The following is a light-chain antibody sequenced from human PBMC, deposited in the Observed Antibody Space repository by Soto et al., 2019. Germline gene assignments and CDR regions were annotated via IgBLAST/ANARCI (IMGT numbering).Light chain of an antibody. CDR2: GAS. CDR3: QHYNEWPPWT. J-gene: IGKJ1*01. V-gene: IGKV3-15*01. Sequence: DIVITQSPATLSVSPGERATLSCRASQSVRNNLAWYQQKPGQAPRLLIFGASTRATGTPARFSGSGSGTEFTLTISSLQSEDFAIYYCQHYNEWPPWTFGQGTKV. CDR1: QSVRNN.